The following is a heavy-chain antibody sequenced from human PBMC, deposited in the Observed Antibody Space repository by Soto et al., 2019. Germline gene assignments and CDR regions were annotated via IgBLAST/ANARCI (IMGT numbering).Heavy chain of an antibody. V-gene: IGHV1-3*01. CDR2: INAGNGNT. J-gene: IGHJ3*02. Sequence: QVQLVQSGAEVKKPGASVKVSCKASGYTFTSYAMHWVRQAPGQRLEWMGWINAGNGNTKYSQKFQGRVTITSDTSASTAYMELSSLRSEDTAVYYCARADLGYCSGGSCLNACGIWGQGTMVTVSS. CDR3: ARADLGYCSGGSCLNACGI. CDR1: GYTFTSYA. D-gene: IGHD2-15*01.